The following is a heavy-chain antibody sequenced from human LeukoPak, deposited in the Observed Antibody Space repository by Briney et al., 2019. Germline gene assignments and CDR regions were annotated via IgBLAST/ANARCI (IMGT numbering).Heavy chain of an antibody. CDR2: ISSGDVTT. CDR1: GFTFSRYA. Sequence: GGSLRLSCAASGFTFSRYAMTWVRQPPGKGLEWVSTISSGDVTTYYADSVQGRFTISRDNSKNTLYLQMDSLRAGDTAVYYCVKGIFNPSYYFDYWGQGTVVTVSS. D-gene: IGHD2-15*01. V-gene: IGHV3-23*01. J-gene: IGHJ4*02. CDR3: VKGIFNPSYYFDY.